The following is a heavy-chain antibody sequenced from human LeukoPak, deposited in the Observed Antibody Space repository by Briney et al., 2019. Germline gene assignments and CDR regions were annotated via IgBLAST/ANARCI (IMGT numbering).Heavy chain of an antibody. V-gene: IGHV1-69*05. CDR3: ARDSRDGYSFDY. J-gene: IGHJ4*02. Sequence: ASVKVSCKASGGTFSSYAISWVRQAPGQGLEWMGGIIPIFGTANYAQKFQGRVTITTDESTSTAYMELSSLRSEDTAVYYCARDSRDGYSFDYWGQGTLITVSS. CDR1: GGTFSSYA. CDR2: IIPIFGTA. D-gene: IGHD5-24*01.